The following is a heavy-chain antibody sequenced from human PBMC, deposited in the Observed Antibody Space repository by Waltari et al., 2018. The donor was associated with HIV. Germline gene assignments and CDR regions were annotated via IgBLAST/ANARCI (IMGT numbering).Heavy chain of an antibody. CDR2: ISRSGSFS. Sequence: QLVESGGGQVQPGGCRGLPEGGSGVTLRYSGDTMNWVRQSPGKGLEWVSSISRSGSFSYSADAVKGRFTISRDNAKNSLYLQMNSLRTEDTAVYYCAREDYSGYVGHGFDIWGQGTMVTVSS. J-gene: IGHJ3*02. CDR1: GVTLRYSGDT. CDR3: AREDYSGYVGHGFDI. V-gene: IGHV3-21*02. D-gene: IGHD4-4*01.